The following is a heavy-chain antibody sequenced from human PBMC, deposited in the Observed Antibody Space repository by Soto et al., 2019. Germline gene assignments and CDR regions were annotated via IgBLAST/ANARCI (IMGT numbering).Heavy chain of an antibody. V-gene: IGHV1-18*01. D-gene: IGHD1-26*01. CDR2: ISAYNGNT. Sequence: QVQLVQPGAEVKKPGASVKVSCKASGYTFTSYGISWVRQAPGQGIERMGWISAYNGNTNSAQKPQGRVTMTTDTSTRTAYMEVRSLRSDVTAVYCCARASGTSYIWFDPWGHGTGVTVSS. CDR1: GYTFTSYG. J-gene: IGHJ5*02. CDR3: ARASGTSYIWFDP.